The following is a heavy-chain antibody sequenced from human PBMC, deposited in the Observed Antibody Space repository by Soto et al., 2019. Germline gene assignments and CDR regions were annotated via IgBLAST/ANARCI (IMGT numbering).Heavy chain of an antibody. J-gene: IGHJ4*01. D-gene: IGHD6-6*01. CDR1: GGSFSGYY. CDR3: ARGRWRVKVYSSSSFSSFGY. CDR2: INHSGST. Sequence: SETLSLTCAVYGGSFSGYYWSWIRQPPGKGLEWIGEINHSGSTNYNPSLKSRVTISVDTSKNQFSLKLSSVTAADTAVYYCARGRWRVKVYSSSSFSSFGYWGHGTLVTVS. V-gene: IGHV4-34*01.